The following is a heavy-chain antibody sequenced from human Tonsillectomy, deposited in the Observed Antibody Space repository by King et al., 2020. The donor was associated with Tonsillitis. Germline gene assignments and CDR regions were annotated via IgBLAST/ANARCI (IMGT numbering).Heavy chain of an antibody. CDR1: GFTFSSYG. Sequence: VQLVQSGGGLVQPGGSLRLSCTASGFTFSSYGMSWVRQAPGKGLEWVSVISGSGGSTYYADSVKGRFTISRDNSKNTLYLQMNSLRAEDTAVYYCARDKLYWSSTSCVVLVGDGLDVWGQGTTVTVSS. J-gene: IGHJ6*02. CDR2: ISGSGGST. V-gene: IGHV3-23*04. CDR3: ARDKLYWSSTSCVVLVGDGLDV. D-gene: IGHD2-2*01.